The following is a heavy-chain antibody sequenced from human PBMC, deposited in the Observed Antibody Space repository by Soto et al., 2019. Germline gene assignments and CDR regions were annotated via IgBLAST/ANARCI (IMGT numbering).Heavy chain of an antibody. CDR3: TSGPSGYSSYDPLDY. V-gene: IGHV3-74*01. Sequence: PGGSLRLSCAASGFTFSSYWMHWVRQAPGKGLVWVSRIKGDGSSTSYADSVKGRFTISRDNAKNTLYVQMNSLRAEDTAVYYCTSGPSGYSSYDPLDYWGQGTLVTVSS. D-gene: IGHD5-12*01. CDR2: IKGDGSST. J-gene: IGHJ4*02. CDR1: GFTFSSYW.